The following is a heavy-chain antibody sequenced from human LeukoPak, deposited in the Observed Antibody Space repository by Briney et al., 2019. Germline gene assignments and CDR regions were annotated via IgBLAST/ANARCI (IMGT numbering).Heavy chain of an antibody. CDR2: LSDMT. Sequence: GGSLRLSCAASGFTFSSYALSWVRQPPGKGLEWVSTLSDMTYYADSVKGRFTISRDNSKNTLYLQMNDLRADDTAVYSCAKSRGPGRHWFDPWGQGTLVTVSS. J-gene: IGHJ5*02. CDR3: AKSRGPGRHWFDP. CDR1: GFTFSSYA. V-gene: IGHV3-23*01. D-gene: IGHD3-10*01.